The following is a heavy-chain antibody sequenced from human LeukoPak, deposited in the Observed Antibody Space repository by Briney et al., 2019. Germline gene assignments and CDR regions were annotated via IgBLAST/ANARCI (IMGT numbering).Heavy chain of an antibody. D-gene: IGHD2-2*01. CDR3: ARLMQYRLLKYNYFYSMDV. CDR1: GFTFSSYA. J-gene: IGHJ6*03. CDR2: ITAGGTTT. Sequence: PGGSLRLSCAASGFTFSSYAMSWVRQAPGKGLEWVSYITAGGTTTYYTDSVKGRFTISRDSAKNSLYLQMNSLRAEDTAVYYCARLMQYRLLKYNYFYSMDVWGSGTSVTVSS. V-gene: IGHV3-48*04.